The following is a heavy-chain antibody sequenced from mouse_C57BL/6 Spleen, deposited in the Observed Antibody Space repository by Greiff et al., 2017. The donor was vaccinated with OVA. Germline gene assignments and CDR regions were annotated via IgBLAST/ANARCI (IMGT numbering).Heavy chain of an antibody. J-gene: IGHJ2*01. CDR2: IYPGGGYT. CDR1: GYTFTNYW. V-gene: IGHV1-63*01. D-gene: IGHD1-1*01. CDR3: GYYGSSNYFDY. Sequence: QVQLKESGAELVRPGTSVKMSCKASGYTFTNYWIGWAKQRPGHGLEWIGDIYPGGGYTNYNEKFKGKATLTADKSSSTAYMQFSSLTSEDSAIYYCGYYGSSNYFDYWGQGTTLTVSS.